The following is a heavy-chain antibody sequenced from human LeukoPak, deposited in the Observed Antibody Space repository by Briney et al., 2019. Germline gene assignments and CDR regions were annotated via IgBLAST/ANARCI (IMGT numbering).Heavy chain of an antibody. D-gene: IGHD4-23*01. J-gene: IGHJ4*02. CDR3: ATELRWKDH. Sequence: ASVKVSCKASGYTFTNYDINWVRQATGQGLEWMGYMKPNSGNTGYAQKFQGRVTMTRNTSISTAYMELSSLRSEDTAVYYCATELRWKDHWGQGTLVTVSS. CDR2: MKPNSGNT. V-gene: IGHV1-8*01. CDR1: GYTFTNYD.